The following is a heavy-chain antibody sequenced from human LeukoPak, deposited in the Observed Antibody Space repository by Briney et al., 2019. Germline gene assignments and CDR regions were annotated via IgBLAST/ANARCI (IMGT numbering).Heavy chain of an antibody. CDR1: AYTFTDYY. CDR3: ARGSYWYDA. J-gene: IGHJ5*02. CDR2: INPNSGGS. Sequence: ASVKVSCKASAYTFTDYYIQRVWQAPGPGLEWMGWINPNSGGSNYAQKCQGRVTMTRDRSISTAYMELKSLRSDDTAVYYCARGSYWYDAWGQGTLVTVSS. V-gene: IGHV1-2*02. D-gene: IGHD6-13*01.